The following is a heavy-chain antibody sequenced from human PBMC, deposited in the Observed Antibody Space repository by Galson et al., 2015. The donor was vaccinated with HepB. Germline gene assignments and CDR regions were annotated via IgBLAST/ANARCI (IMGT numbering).Heavy chain of an antibody. CDR2: VYSSGSA. Sequence: ETLSLTCTVSGGYISTYYVSWIRQPAGKGLEWIGRVYSSGSAVYNPSLKSRVTMSVDTSKNQFSLKLSSVTAADTAVYYCARDSGLLWFDPWGQGTLVTVSS. CDR1: GGYISTYY. CDR3: ARDSGLLWFDP. J-gene: IGHJ5*02. V-gene: IGHV4-4*07. D-gene: IGHD2/OR15-2a*01.